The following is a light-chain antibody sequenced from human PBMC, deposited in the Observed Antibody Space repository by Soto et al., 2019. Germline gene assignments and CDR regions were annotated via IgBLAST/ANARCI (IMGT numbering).Light chain of an antibody. Sequence: QSVLPQPASVSGSPGQSITSSCTGSRSDIGGYDYVSWYQHHPDKAPKLLIYEVSNRPSGVSTRFSGSKSGNTASLTISGLQAEDEADYFCSSYSDKNNIYVFGSGTMVTGL. CDR2: EVS. CDR1: RSDIGGYDY. J-gene: IGLJ1*01. V-gene: IGLV2-14*01. CDR3: SSYSDKNNIYV.